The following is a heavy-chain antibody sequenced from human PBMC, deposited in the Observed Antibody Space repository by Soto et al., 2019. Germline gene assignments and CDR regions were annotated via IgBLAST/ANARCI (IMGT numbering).Heavy chain of an antibody. Sequence: PSETLSLTCTVSGGSISSSSYYWGWIRQPPGKGLEWIGSIYYSGSTYYNPSLKSRVTISVDTSKNQFSLKLSSVTAADTAAYYCARPRSSLYYFDYWGQGTLVTVSS. V-gene: IGHV4-39*01. CDR2: IYYSGST. CDR3: ARPRSSLYYFDY. J-gene: IGHJ4*02. CDR1: GGSISSSSYY.